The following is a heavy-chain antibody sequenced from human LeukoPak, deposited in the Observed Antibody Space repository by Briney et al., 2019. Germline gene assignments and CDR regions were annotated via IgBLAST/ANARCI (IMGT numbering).Heavy chain of an antibody. J-gene: IGHJ4*02. Sequence: GGSLRLSCAASGFIFSSCSMNWVRQAPGKGLEWISYMSSSSSTIYYADSVKGRFTISRDNAKNSVHLQMNSLRAEDTAVYFCARDYCTNGKYYTGRVAYWGQGTLVTVSS. V-gene: IGHV3-48*01. CDR2: MSSSSSTI. CDR3: ARDYCTNGKYYTGRVAY. D-gene: IGHD2-8*01. CDR1: GFIFSSCS.